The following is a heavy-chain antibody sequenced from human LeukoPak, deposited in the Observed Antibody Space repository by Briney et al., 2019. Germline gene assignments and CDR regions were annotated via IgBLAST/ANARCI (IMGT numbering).Heavy chain of an antibody. J-gene: IGHJ6*02. V-gene: IGHV1-18*01. CDR3: ARIVGASTVYYYYGMDV. CDR1: GYTFTSYG. D-gene: IGHD1-26*01. Sequence: ASVKVSCKTSGYTFTSYGVSWVRQAPGQGLEWMGWISGYNGNTDYAQKFQGRVTMTTDTSTSTAYMELRSLRSDDTAVYYCARIVGASTVYYYYGMDVWGQGTTVTVSS. CDR2: ISGYNGNT.